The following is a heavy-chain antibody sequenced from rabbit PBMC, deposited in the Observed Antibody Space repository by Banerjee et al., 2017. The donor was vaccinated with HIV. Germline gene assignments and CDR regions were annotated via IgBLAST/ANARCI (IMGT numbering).Heavy chain of an antibody. CDR3: ARNFDL. CDR1: GSDISSYS. V-gene: IGHV1S40*01. J-gene: IGHJ4*01. Sequence: QSLEESGGDLVKPGASLTLTCTASGSDISSYSMGWVRQAPGKGLEWIACIYGDSSGTTYYASWAKGRFTISKTSSTTVTLQMTSLTAADTATYFCARNFDLWGPGTLVTVS. CDR2: IYGDSSGTT.